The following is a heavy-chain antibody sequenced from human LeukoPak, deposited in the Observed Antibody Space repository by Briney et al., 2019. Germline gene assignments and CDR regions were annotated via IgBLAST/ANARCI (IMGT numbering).Heavy chain of an antibody. CDR3: AKGGGGRIAALSWFDP. Sequence: GGSLRLSCAASGFTFSSYSMNWVRQAPGKGLGWVSAISGSGGNTYYADSVKGRFTISRDNSKNTLYLQMNSLRAEDTAVYYCAKGGGGRIAALSWFDPWGQGTLVTVSS. CDR1: GFTFSSYS. CDR2: ISGSGGNT. D-gene: IGHD6-13*01. J-gene: IGHJ5*02. V-gene: IGHV3-23*01.